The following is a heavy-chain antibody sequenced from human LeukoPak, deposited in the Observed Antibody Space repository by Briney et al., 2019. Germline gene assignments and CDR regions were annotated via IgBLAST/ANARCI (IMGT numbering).Heavy chain of an antibody. CDR1: GGTFSSYA. CDR2: IIPIFGTA. V-gene: IGHV1-69*13. Sequence: ASVKVSCKASGGTFSSYAISWVRQAPGQGLEWMGGIIPIFGTANYAQKFQGRVTITADEFTSTAYMELSSLRSEDTAVYYCASGGGCSSTSCYTWSDYYYYYMDVWGKGTTVTVSS. J-gene: IGHJ6*03. CDR3: ASGGGCSSTSCYTWSDYYYYYMDV. D-gene: IGHD2-2*02.